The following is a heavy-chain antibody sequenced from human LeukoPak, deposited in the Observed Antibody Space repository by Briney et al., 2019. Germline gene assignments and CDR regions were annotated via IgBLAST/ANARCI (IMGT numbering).Heavy chain of an antibody. V-gene: IGHV3-23*01. Sequence: PGGCLRHSRAASRFTVSSNYMSWVRPTPGKRLEWVFGISGSGGSIYYADCVKGRFTIARDNSKNTLYLQMNSLRAEDTAVYYCAKTSGYYYVGFDYWGQGTLVTVSS. D-gene: IGHD3-22*01. CDR2: ISGSGGSI. CDR3: AKTSGYYYVGFDY. CDR1: RFTVSSNY. J-gene: IGHJ4*02.